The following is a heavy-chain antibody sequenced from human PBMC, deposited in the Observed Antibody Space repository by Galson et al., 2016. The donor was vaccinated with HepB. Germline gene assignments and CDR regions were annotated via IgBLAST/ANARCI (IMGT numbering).Heavy chain of an antibody. Sequence: SVKVSCKAFGYTFTDYGISWVRQAPGQGLEWMGWVTAYNGNTDYAQEFQGRLTVTRDTSTNTGHMELRYLRSDDTAVYYCGRGWGDYWGQGTLVTVSS. CDR1: GYTFTDYG. D-gene: IGHD2-15*01. J-gene: IGHJ4*02. CDR3: GRGWGDY. V-gene: IGHV1-18*01. CDR2: VTAYNGNT.